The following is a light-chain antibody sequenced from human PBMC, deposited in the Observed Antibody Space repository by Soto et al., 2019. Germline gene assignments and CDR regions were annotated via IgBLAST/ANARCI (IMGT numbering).Light chain of an antibody. CDR1: QSVDTTF. CDR3: QQYMSSVT. V-gene: IGKV3-20*01. CDR2: GAS. Sequence: EIVLTQSPGSLSLSPGQRATLSCRASQSVDTTFFAWYQKKPGQAHRLLIYGASKRATGIPDRFSGSGSGTDLTLIISRLEPEDFSVYYCQQYMSSVTFGQGTKVEIK. J-gene: IGKJ1*01.